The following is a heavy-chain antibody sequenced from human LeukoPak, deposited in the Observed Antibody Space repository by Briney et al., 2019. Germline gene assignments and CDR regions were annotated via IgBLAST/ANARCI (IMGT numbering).Heavy chain of an antibody. CDR3: AKEGVVEWWSSGYYYYMDV. Sequence: GGSLRLSCAASGFTFSSYGMSWVRQAPGKGLEWVSAISGSGGSTYYADSVKGRFTISRDNSKNTLYLQMNSLRAEDTAVYYCAKEGVVEWWSSGYYYYMDVWGKGTTVTISS. V-gene: IGHV3-23*01. D-gene: IGHD2-15*01. J-gene: IGHJ6*03. CDR2: ISGSGGST. CDR1: GFTFSSYG.